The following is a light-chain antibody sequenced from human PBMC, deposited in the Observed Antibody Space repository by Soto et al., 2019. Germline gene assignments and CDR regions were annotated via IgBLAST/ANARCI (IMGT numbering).Light chain of an antibody. CDR2: GAS. Sequence: EMVMTQSPGTLSVSPGERATLSCRASQSVSSILAWYQQKPGQAPRLLIYGASTRATGIPARFSGSGSGTEFTLTISSLQSEDFAVYYCQQYNNWPPLTFGGGTKVEIK. CDR3: QQYNNWPPLT. CDR1: QSVSSI. V-gene: IGKV3-15*01. J-gene: IGKJ4*01.